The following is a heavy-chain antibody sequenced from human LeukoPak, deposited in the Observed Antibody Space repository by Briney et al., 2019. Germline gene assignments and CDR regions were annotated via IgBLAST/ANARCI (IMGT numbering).Heavy chain of an antibody. D-gene: IGHD2-2*01. CDR3: AKCKYQLLSDY. Sequence: GGSLRLSCAASGFMFKNYDMHWVRQAPGKGLEWVAVIRYDGSNENYADSMKGRFTISRDNSKNTLYLQMNSLRAEGTAVYYCAKCKYQLLSDYWGQGTLVTVSS. J-gene: IGHJ4*02. CDR2: IRYDGSNE. V-gene: IGHV3-30*02. CDR1: GFMFKNYD.